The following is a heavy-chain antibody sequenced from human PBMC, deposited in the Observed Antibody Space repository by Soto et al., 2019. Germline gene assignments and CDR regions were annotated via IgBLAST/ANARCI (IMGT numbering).Heavy chain of an antibody. CDR1: GFTFSAYD. V-gene: IGHV3-13*01. J-gene: IGHJ4*02. CDR2: IGRAVAT. Sequence: EVQLAESGGKLIQPGGSLRLSCEASGFTFSAYDMHWVRQSPWKGLEWVSGIGRAVATYCADSVRGRFPTSRDNPKNSLYLQMNSLRAGDTAVYYCARLSTIWTYFDYWSQGSTVTVSS. D-gene: IGHD1-1*01. CDR3: ARLSTIWTYFDY.